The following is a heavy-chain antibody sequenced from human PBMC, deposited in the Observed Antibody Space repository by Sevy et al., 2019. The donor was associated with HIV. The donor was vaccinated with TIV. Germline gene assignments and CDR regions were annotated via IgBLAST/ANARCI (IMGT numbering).Heavy chain of an antibody. D-gene: IGHD4-17*01. CDR3: AKGATVTTGVDY. J-gene: IGHJ4*02. CDR1: GFILSSYA. V-gene: IGHV3-23*01. Sequence: GGSLRLSCAASGFILSSYAMSWVRQAPGKGLEWVSAISGSGGSTYYANSVKGRFTISRDNSKNTLYLQMNSLRAEDTAVYYCAKGATVTTGVDYWGQGPLVTVSS. CDR2: ISGSGGST.